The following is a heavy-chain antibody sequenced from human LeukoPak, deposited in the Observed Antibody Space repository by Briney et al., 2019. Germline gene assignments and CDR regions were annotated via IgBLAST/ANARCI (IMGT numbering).Heavy chain of an antibody. CDR2: IYYSGST. D-gene: IGHD2-21*01. CDR3: ARQVIPGWFDP. Sequence: SETLSLTCSVSGISISSSNSYWGWIRQPPGKGLEWIGSIYYSGSTYYNPSLKSRVTISVDTSKNQFSLHLSSVTAADTAVYYCARQVIPGWFDPWGQGTLVTVSS. CDR1: GISISSSNSY. J-gene: IGHJ5*02. V-gene: IGHV4-39*01.